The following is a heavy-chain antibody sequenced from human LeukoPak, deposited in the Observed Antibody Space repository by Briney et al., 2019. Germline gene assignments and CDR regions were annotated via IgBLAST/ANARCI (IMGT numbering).Heavy chain of an antibody. CDR1: GYTFTGYY. Sequence: GASVKVSCKTSGYTFTGYYMHWVRQAPGQGLEWMGRINPSSGGTNYVQKFQGRVTMTRDTSISTVYLELSRLRSEDTAVYYCAREGQDYGDYDYWGQGTLVTVSS. D-gene: IGHD4-17*01. V-gene: IGHV1-2*06. CDR2: INPSSGGT. J-gene: IGHJ4*02. CDR3: AREGQDYGDYDY.